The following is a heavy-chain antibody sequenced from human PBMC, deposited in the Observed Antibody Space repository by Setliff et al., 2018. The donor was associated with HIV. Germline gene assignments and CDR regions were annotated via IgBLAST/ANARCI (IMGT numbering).Heavy chain of an antibody. J-gene: IGHJ4*02. CDR2: FDPEDGER. CDR3: ATDPDRRITFGGVIVNPDY. CDR1: GYTLAALS. D-gene: IGHD3-16*02. Sequence: ASVKVSCKVFGYTLAALSIHWVRQAPGKGLEWMGGFDPEDGERINAEKFQGRVTMTADTSTDTAYMALSSLTSEDTAVYYCATDPDRRITFGGVIVNPDYWGQGTLVTVSS. V-gene: IGHV1-24*01.